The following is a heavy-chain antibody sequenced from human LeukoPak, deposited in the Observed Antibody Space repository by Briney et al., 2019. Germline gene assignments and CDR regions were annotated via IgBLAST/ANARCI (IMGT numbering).Heavy chain of an antibody. D-gene: IGHD2-21*02. CDR3: EMVAYCGGGCSPYFFDY. J-gene: IGHJ4*02. Sequence: GGSLRLSCAASGFTFSSYWMSWVRQAPGKGLEWVANIKQDGSEQYYVDSVKGRFTITRDNAKNSLYLQMNSLRAEDTAVYYCEMVAYCGGGCSPYFFDYWGQGTLVTVSS. CDR1: GFTFSSYW. V-gene: IGHV3-7*04. CDR2: IKQDGSEQ.